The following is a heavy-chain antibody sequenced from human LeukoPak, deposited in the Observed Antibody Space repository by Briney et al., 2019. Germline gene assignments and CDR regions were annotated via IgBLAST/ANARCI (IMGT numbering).Heavy chain of an antibody. CDR1: GGSIRSYY. Sequence: ETLSLTCTVSGGSIRSYYWSWVRQAPGKGLEWVSIIYSSGSTYYADSVKGRFTISRDNSKNTLYLQMNSLRAEDTGLYYCAGRAAKYGMDVWGQGTTVTVSS. J-gene: IGHJ6*02. D-gene: IGHD1-26*01. V-gene: IGHV3-53*01. CDR3: AGRAAKYGMDV. CDR2: IYSSGST.